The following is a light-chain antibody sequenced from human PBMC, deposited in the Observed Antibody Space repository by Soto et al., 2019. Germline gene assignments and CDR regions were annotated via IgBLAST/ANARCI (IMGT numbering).Light chain of an antibody. Sequence: DIQMTQSPSTLSASVGDRVTITCRDSQSISSWLAWYQQKPGKAPNLPIYKASSLESGVPSRFSGIGSGTEFTLTISSLQPDEFATYDCQQYNNYPWTFGKGTKVEVK. V-gene: IGKV1-5*03. CDR3: QQYNNYPWT. CDR1: QSISSW. J-gene: IGKJ1*01. CDR2: KAS.